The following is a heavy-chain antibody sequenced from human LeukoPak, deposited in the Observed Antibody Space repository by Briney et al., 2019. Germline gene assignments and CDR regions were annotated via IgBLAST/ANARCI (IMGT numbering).Heavy chain of an antibody. CDR3: ARVVVVVAATLNPKYGMDV. V-gene: IGHV4-34*01. D-gene: IGHD2-15*01. Sequence: PSESLSLTCAVYGGSFSGYYWGWIRQPPGKGLEWIGETNHSGSTNYNPSLKSRVTISVDTSKNQFSLKLSSVTAADTAVYYCARVVVVVAATLNPKYGMDVWGQGTTVTVSS. CDR1: GGSFSGYY. CDR2: TNHSGST. J-gene: IGHJ6*02.